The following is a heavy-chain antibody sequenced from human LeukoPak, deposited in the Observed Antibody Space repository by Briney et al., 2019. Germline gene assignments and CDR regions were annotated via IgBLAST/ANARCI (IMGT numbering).Heavy chain of an antibody. CDR1: ALTFSSHA. Sequence: PAGSLTHTCAAPALTFSSHAMHWDRQAPAKGPAREAAISYDASNKYYAASVKGRFTISRENSKNTLYLKMTSLRAEDTAVYYCAKEGLHYDILTGSIYSHGMDVWGHGPTVTVSS. D-gene: IGHD3-9*01. CDR3: AKEGLHYDILTGSIYSHGMDV. J-gene: IGHJ6*02. V-gene: IGHV3-30*18. CDR2: ISYDASNK.